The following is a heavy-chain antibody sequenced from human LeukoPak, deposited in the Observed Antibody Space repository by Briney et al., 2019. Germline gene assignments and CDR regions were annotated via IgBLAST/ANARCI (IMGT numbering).Heavy chain of an antibody. D-gene: IGHD2-21*01. CDR1: GFTFSSYG. V-gene: IGHV3-33*01. CDR2: IWYDGSNK. CDR3: ARVSVALDYYYYYMDI. Sequence: PGGSLRLSCAASGFTFSSYGMHWVRQAPGKGLEWVAVIWYDGSNKYYADSVKGRFTISRDNSKNTLYLQMNSLRAEDTAVYYCARVSVALDYYYYYMDIWGRGTTVTVSS. J-gene: IGHJ6*03.